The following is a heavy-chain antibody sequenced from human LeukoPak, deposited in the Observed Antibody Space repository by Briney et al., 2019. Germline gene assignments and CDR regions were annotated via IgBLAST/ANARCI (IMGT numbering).Heavy chain of an antibody. Sequence: SVNVSFKASGGTFSSYAIIWVRQAPGQGLEWMGMIIPILGIANYAQKFQGRVTITADKSTSTAYMELSSLRSEDTAVYYCARVINYYGPMDVWGQGTTVTVSS. CDR3: ARVINYYGPMDV. CDR1: GGTFSSYA. CDR2: IIPILGIA. V-gene: IGHV1-69*04. D-gene: IGHD3-10*01. J-gene: IGHJ6*02.